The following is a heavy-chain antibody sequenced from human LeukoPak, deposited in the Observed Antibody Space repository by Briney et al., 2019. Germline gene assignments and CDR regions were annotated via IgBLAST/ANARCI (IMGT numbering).Heavy chain of an antibody. J-gene: IGHJ6*03. CDR1: GGSISSGDYY. Sequence: SETLSLTCTVSGGSISSGDYYWSWIRQPPGKGLEWIGYIYYSGGTYYNPSLKSRVTISVDTSKNQFSLKLSSVTAADTAVYYCARAGAAARTLYYYYYMDVWGKGTTVTVSS. CDR3: ARAGAAARTLYYYYYMDV. CDR2: IYYSGGT. V-gene: IGHV4-30-4*08. D-gene: IGHD6-13*01.